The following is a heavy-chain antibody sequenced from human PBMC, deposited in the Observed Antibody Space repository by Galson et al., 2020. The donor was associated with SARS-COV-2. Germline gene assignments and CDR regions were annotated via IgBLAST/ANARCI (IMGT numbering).Heavy chain of an antibody. Sequence: TGGSLRLSCAASGFTFDDYAMHWVRQAPGKGLEWVSGISWNSGSIGYADSVKGRFTISRDNAKNSLYLQMNSLRAEDTALYYCAKIPLSGAFHIWGQGTMVTVSS. CDR1: GFTFDDYA. CDR2: ISWNSGSI. J-gene: IGHJ3*02. D-gene: IGHD2-21*01. CDR3: AKIPLSGAFHI. V-gene: IGHV3-9*01.